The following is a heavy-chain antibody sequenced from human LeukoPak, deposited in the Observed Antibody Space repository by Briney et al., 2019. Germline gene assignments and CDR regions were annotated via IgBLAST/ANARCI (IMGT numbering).Heavy chain of an antibody. CDR3: ACYDSSGYSNFDY. V-gene: IGHV3-23*01. CDR2: INVSGGST. J-gene: IGHJ4*02. D-gene: IGHD3-22*01. CDR1: GFTFSNYA. Sequence: GGSLRLSCAASGFTFSNYAMSWVRQAPGKGLEWVSGINVSGGSTFYADSVKGRFTISRDNSKNTLYLQMNSLRAEDTAVYYCACYDSSGYSNFDYWGQGTLVTVSS.